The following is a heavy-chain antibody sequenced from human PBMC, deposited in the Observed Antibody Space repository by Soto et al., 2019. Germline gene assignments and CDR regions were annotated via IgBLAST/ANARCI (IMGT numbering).Heavy chain of an antibody. CDR2: IYYSGST. D-gene: IGHD1-26*01. V-gene: IGHV4-59*01. CDR3: ARDSGSYYVYYYYGMDF. Sequence: SETLSLTCTVSGGSISSYYWSWIRQPPGKGLEWIGYIYYSGSTNYNPTLKSRDTISVDTSKNQFSLKLTSVTAADTAVYYCARDSGSYYVYYYYGMDFWGQGTTVTVSS. CDR1: GGSISSYY. J-gene: IGHJ6*02.